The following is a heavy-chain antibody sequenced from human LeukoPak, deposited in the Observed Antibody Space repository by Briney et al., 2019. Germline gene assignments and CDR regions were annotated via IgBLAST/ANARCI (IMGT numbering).Heavy chain of an antibody. CDR1: GFTFSSYS. CDR3: TTGVFVYSSGDAFDY. J-gene: IGHJ4*02. V-gene: IGHV3-48*01. D-gene: IGHD6-19*01. CDR2: ISSSSSTI. Sequence: GGSLRLSCAASGFTFSSYSMNWVRQAPGKGLEWVSYISSSSSTIYYADSVKGRFTISRDNAKNSLYLQMNSLKTEDTAVYYCTTGVFVYSSGDAFDYWGQGTLVTVSS.